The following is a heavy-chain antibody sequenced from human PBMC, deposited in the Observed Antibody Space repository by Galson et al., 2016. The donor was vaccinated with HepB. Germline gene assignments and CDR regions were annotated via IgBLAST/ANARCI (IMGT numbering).Heavy chain of an antibody. D-gene: IGHD5/OR15-5a*01. CDR2: IGSGGNT. V-gene: IGHV3-23*01. Sequence: SLRLSCAASGFTFDSYAMTWVRQAPGKGLEWVSTIGSGGNTYYADSVQGRFTISRDNSKNTLYLQMSSLRAEDTAIYYCADPSVAWGQGTLVTVSS. CDR3: ADPSVA. J-gene: IGHJ4*02. CDR1: GFTFDSYA.